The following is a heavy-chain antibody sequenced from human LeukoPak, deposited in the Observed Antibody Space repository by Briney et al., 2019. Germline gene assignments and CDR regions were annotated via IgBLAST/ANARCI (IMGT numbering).Heavy chain of an antibody. D-gene: IGHD1-26*01. CDR2: ISYDGSNK. CDR3: ARNPYSGSYYELTHYDY. V-gene: IGHV3-30-3*01. J-gene: IGHJ4*02. Sequence: GGSLRLSCAASGFTFSSYAMHWVRQAPGKGLEWVAVISYDGSNKYYADSVKGRFTISRDNSKNTLYLQMNSLRAEDTAVYYCARNPYSGSYYELTHYDYWGQGTLVTVSS. CDR1: GFTFSSYA.